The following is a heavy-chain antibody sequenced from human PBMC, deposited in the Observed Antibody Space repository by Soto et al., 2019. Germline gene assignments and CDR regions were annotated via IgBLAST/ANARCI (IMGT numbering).Heavy chain of an antibody. Sequence: ASVKVSCKASGYTFTRYCISWVRQAPGQGLEWMGWISAYNGNTNYAQKLQGRVTMTTDTSTSTAYMELRSLRSDDTAVYYCARGNTAMVTPYYGMDVWGQGTTVTVSS. J-gene: IGHJ6*02. CDR2: ISAYNGNT. V-gene: IGHV1-18*04. D-gene: IGHD5-18*01. CDR3: ARGNTAMVTPYYGMDV. CDR1: GYTFTRYC.